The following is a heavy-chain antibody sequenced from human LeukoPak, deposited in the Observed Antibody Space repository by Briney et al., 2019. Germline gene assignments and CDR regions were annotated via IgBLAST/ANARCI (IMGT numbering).Heavy chain of an antibody. J-gene: IGHJ4*02. CDR1: GFTFSNYG. D-gene: IGHD3-10*01. Sequence: GGSLRLSCAASGFTFSNYGMHWVRQAPGKGLEWMAVIWYDGSNRYYADSVKGRFTISRDNSKDTLYLEMNSLRAEDTAVYYCVGLGTNYYGLRWGQGTLVTVSS. V-gene: IGHV3-33*03. CDR2: IWYDGSNR. CDR3: VGLGTNYYGLR.